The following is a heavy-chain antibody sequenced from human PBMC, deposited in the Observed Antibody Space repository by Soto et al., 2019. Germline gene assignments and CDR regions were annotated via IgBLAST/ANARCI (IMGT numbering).Heavy chain of an antibody. Sequence: EVQLVDSGGGFVQPGGSLRLSCVASRFSFTNAWMSWVRQAPGKGPEWVGRIKSKTDGGTADYAAPVKGRFTISRDDSQNTLYLHMDSLKTVYTALYHCSTDIGIYGLDIWGQGTTVTVSS. CDR1: RFSFTNAW. J-gene: IGHJ6*02. D-gene: IGHD1-26*01. CDR2: IKSKTDGGTA. V-gene: IGHV3-15*01. CDR3: STDIGIYGLDI.